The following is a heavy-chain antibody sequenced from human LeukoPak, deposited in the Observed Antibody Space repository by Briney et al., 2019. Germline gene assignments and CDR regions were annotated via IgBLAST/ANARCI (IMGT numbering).Heavy chain of an antibody. CDR3: ARETPLYVDYHYMDV. CDR2: IYYGGST. J-gene: IGHJ6*03. V-gene: IGHV4-39*07. D-gene: IGHD3-16*02. Sequence: PSETLSLTCTVSGGSISSSSYYWGWIRQPPGKGLEWIGSIYYGGSTYYNPSLKTRVTTSVDTSKNQFSLKLGSVTAADTAVYYCARETPLYVDYHYMDVWGKGTTVTVSS. CDR1: GGSISSSSYY.